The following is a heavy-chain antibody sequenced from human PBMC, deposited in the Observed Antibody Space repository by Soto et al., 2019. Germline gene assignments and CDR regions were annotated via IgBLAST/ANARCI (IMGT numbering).Heavy chain of an antibody. CDR2: IRSKAYGGTT. CDR3: TLTTVTTFPSYYYYGMDV. CDR1: GFTFGDYA. Sequence: PGGSLRLSCTASGFTFGDYAMSWFRQAPGKGLEWVGFIRSKAYGGTTEYAASVKGRFTISRDDSKSIAYLQMNSLKTEDTAVYYCTLTTVTTFPSYYYYGMDVWGQGTTVTVSS. J-gene: IGHJ6*02. D-gene: IGHD4-17*01. V-gene: IGHV3-49*03.